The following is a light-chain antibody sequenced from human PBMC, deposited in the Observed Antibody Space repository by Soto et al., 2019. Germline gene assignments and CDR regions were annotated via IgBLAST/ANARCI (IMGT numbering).Light chain of an antibody. J-gene: IGKJ1*01. CDR1: HSISDT. CDR3: QQYNSWPRT. Sequence: EIVMTQSPATLSVSPGERATLSCRASHSISDTLVWYQQKPGQAPRLLIFGSSTRAPGIPARFSASGSETEFTLTITTLQSEDFAVYYCQQYNSWPRTFGQGTKVEFK. CDR2: GSS. V-gene: IGKV3-15*01.